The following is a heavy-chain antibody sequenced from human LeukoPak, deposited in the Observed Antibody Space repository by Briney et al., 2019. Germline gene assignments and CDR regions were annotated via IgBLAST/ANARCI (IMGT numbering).Heavy chain of an antibody. CDR3: ARIGGSYRFDY. CDR2: IYATGNT. Sequence: SETLSLTCSVSGGSMRSDSSFWSWIRQPAGKGLEWIGRIYATGNTNYNPSLERRVTISVDTSKNQFSLKLSSVTAADTAVYYCARIGGSYRFDYWGQGTLVTVSS. D-gene: IGHD1-26*01. V-gene: IGHV4-61*02. J-gene: IGHJ4*02. CDR1: GGSMRSDSSF.